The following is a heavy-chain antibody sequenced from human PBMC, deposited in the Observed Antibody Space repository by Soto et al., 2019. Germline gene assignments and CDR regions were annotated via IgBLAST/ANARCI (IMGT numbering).Heavy chain of an antibody. CDR3: ARGRLGIDY. J-gene: IGHJ4*02. CDR1: GGSFSGYY. D-gene: IGHD7-27*01. CDR2: INHSGST. Sequence: QVQLQQWGAGLLKPSETLSLTCAVYGGSFSGYYWSWIRQPPGKGLEWIGEINHSGSTNYNQYLKSRVTIAVDTSNNQFSLKLSSVTAADTGVYSGARGRLGIDYWGQGTLVTVSS. V-gene: IGHV4-34*01.